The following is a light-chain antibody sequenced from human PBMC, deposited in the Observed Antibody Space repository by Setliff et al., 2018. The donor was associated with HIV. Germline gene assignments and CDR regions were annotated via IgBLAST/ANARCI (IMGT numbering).Light chain of an antibody. CDR1: SSDVGGYNY. J-gene: IGLJ1*01. CDR3: SSYAGTNNPYV. CDR2: EVN. Sequence: QSVLAQPPSASGSPGQSVTTSCTGTSSDVGGYNYVSWYQHHPGRPPKLLIYEVNQRPSGVPDRCSGSKSGNTAALTVSGLQTADEADYYCSSYAGTNNPYVFGTGTKVTVL. V-gene: IGLV2-8*01.